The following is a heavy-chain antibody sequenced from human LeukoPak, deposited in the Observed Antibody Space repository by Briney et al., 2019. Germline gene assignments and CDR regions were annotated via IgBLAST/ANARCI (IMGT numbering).Heavy chain of an antibody. J-gene: IGHJ6*03. Sequence: SETLSLTCTVSGGSISNYYWSWIRQPPGKGLEWIGYIYYSGSANYNPSLKSRVTISVDTSKNQFSLKLTSLTAADTAVYYCARLPGMTTVDYYYYYMDVWGKGTTVTVSS. CDR1: GGSISNYY. CDR3: ARLPGMTTVDYYYYYMDV. V-gene: IGHV4-59*01. D-gene: IGHD4-11*01. CDR2: IYYSGSA.